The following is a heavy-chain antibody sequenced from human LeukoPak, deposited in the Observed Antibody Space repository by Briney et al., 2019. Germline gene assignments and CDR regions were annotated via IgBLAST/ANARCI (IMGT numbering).Heavy chain of an antibody. D-gene: IGHD5-18*01. Sequence: GGSLRLSCAASGFTFSTYSMNWVRQAPGKGPEWVSSFSSSSPYIYYADSVKGRFTISRDNAKNSLYLQMSSLRAEDTALYYCARDRRGYSYGNNAFDIWGQGTMVTVSS. CDR3: ARDRRGYSYGNNAFDI. V-gene: IGHV3-21*01. CDR2: FSSSSPYI. J-gene: IGHJ3*02. CDR1: GFTFSTYS.